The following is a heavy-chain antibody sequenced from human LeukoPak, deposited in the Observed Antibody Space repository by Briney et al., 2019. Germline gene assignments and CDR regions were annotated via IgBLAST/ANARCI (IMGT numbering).Heavy chain of an antibody. CDR3: ASADYYGSGRIDY. CDR1: GYTFTGYY. V-gene: IGHV1-46*01. CDR2: INPSGGST. Sequence: ASVKVSCKTSGYTFTGYYMHWVRQAPGQGLEWMGIINPSGGSTSYARKFQGRVTMTRDTSTSTVYMELSSLRSEDTAVYYCASADYYGSGRIDYWGQGTLVTVSS. D-gene: IGHD3-10*01. J-gene: IGHJ4*02.